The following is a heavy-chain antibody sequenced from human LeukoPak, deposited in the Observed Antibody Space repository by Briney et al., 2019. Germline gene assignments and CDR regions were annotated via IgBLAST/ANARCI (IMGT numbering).Heavy chain of an antibody. CDR3: ARSPPWVVVPAAIDY. CDR2: INPNSGGT. CDR1: GYTFTGYY. D-gene: IGHD2-2*01. Sequence: ASVKVSCKASGYTFTGYYMHWVRQAPGQGLEWMGWINPNSGGTNYAQKFQGRVTMTRDTSISTAYMELSRLRSDDTAVYYCARSPPWVVVPAAIDYWGQGTLVTVSS. V-gene: IGHV1-2*02. J-gene: IGHJ4*02.